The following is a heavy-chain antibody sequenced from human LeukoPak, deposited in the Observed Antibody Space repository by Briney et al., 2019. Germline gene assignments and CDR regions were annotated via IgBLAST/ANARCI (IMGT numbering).Heavy chain of an antibody. CDR1: GGTFSSYA. J-gene: IGHJ3*02. CDR2: IIPIFGTA. D-gene: IGHD1-26*01. CDR3: ARDPGEWELHVNDAFDI. Sequence: GASVKVSCEASGGTFSSYAIRWVRQAPGQGLEWMGRIIPIFGTANYAQKFQGRVTITTDESTSTAYMELSSLRSEDTAVYYCARDPGEWELHVNDAFDIWGQGTMVTVSS. V-gene: IGHV1-69*05.